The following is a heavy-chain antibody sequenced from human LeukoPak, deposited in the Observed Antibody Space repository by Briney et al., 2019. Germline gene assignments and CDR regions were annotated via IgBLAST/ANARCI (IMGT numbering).Heavy chain of an antibody. D-gene: IGHD6-13*01. CDR2: ISYDGSNK. CDR3: AKGRYSSSWPLDY. CDR1: GFTFSSYG. Sequence: GGSLRLSCAASGFTFSSYGMHWVRQAPGKGLEWVAIISYDGSNKYYADSVKGRFTISRDNSKNTLYLQMNSLRAEDTAVYYCAKGRYSSSWPLDYWGQGTLVTVSS. J-gene: IGHJ4*02. V-gene: IGHV3-30*18.